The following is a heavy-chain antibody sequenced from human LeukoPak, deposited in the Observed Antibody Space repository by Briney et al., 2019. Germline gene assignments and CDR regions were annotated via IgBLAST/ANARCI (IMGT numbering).Heavy chain of an antibody. CDR1: GYTFTGYY. V-gene: IGHV1-2*02. D-gene: IGHD3-22*01. J-gene: IGHJ1*01. CDR2: INPNSDGT. CDR3: ARGHYYYDSSG. Sequence: ASVKVSCKASGYTFTGYYMHWVRQAPGQGLEWMGWINPNSDGTNYAQKFQGRVTMTRDTSISTAYMELSRLRSDDTAVYYRARGHYYYDSSGWGQGTLVTVSS.